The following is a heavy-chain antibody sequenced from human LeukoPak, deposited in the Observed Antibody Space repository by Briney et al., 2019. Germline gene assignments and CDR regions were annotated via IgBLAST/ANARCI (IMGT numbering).Heavy chain of an antibody. Sequence: SETLSLTCAVYGYSISSGYYWGWIRQPPGKGLEWIGSFYHSGSTYYNPSLKSRVTISVDTSNNQFSLKLSSVTAADTAVYYCARTDGYQDAFDIWGQGTMVTVSS. D-gene: IGHD5-24*01. J-gene: IGHJ3*02. CDR2: FYHSGST. CDR3: ARTDGYQDAFDI. CDR1: GYSISSGYY. V-gene: IGHV4-38-2*01.